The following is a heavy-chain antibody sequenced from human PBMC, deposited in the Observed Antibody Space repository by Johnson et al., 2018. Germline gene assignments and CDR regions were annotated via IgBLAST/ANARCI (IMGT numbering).Heavy chain of an antibody. J-gene: IGHJ3*01. CDR1: GGTFSSYA. Sequence: QVQLVESGAEVKKPGSSVKVSCKASGGTFSSYAINWVRQAPGQGLEWMGGIIPMFGTANYTQTFQGRLTITAAESTSTAYMELSSRTSEDTAMYCCARGIMLLTAAFDLGGQGTVVTVSS. CDR3: ARGIMLLTAAFDL. V-gene: IGHV1-69*01. D-gene: IGHD2-21*02. CDR2: IIPMFGTA.